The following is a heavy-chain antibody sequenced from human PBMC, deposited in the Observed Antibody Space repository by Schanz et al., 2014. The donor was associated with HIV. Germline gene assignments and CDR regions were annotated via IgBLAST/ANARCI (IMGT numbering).Heavy chain of an antibody. CDR2: ISWNSGSI. CDR1: GFTFDDYA. Sequence: EVQLVQSGGGLVQPGRSLRLSCAASGFTFDDYAMHWVRQAPGKGLEWVSGISWNSGSIGYADTVKGRFTISRDNAKNSRYLQMNSLRPEDTALYYCARDMGLLWFGESPGDLRGGMDVWGEGTTVTVSS. J-gene: IGHJ6*04. CDR3: ARDMGLLWFGESPGDLRGGMDV. D-gene: IGHD3-10*01. V-gene: IGHV3-9*01.